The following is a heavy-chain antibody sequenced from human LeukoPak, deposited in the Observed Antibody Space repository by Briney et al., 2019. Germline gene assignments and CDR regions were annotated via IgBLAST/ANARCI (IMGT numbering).Heavy chain of an antibody. CDR2: K. CDR3: AKASVVVPATMAH. D-gene: IGHD2-2*01. J-gene: IGHJ4*02. V-gene: IGHV3-30-3*02. Sequence: KYYADSVKGRFTISRDNSKNTLYLEMNSLRVEDTAVHYCAKASVVVPATMAHWGQGTLVTVSS.